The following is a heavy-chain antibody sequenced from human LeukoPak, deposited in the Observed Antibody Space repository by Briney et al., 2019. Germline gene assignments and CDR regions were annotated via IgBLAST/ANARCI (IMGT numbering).Heavy chain of an antibody. J-gene: IGHJ4*02. Sequence: SETLSLTCAVYGGSFSGYYWSWIRQPPGKGLEWIGEINHSGSTNYNPSPKSRVTISVDTSKNQFSLKLSSVTAADTAVYYCARVVVITSQPDYFDYWGQGTLVTVSS. V-gene: IGHV4-34*01. D-gene: IGHD3-22*01. CDR2: INHSGST. CDR3: ARVVVITSQPDYFDY. CDR1: GGSFSGYY.